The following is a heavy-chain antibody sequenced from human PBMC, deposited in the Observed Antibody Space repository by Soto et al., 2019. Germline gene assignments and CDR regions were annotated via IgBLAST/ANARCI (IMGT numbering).Heavy chain of an antibody. CDR2: INPSGGST. Sequence: ASVKVSCKASGYTFTSYYMHWVRQAPGQGLEWMGIINPSGGSTSYAQKFQGRVTMTRDTSTSTVYMELSSLRSEDTAVYYCAIDGVGQRYYDILTGYYPDYWGQGTLVTVSS. V-gene: IGHV1-46*01. J-gene: IGHJ4*02. D-gene: IGHD3-9*01. CDR1: GYTFTSYY. CDR3: AIDGVGQRYYDILTGYYPDY.